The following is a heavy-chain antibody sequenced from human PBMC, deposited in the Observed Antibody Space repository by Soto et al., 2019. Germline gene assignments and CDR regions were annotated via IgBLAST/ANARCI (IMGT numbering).Heavy chain of an antibody. V-gene: IGHV3-7*01. J-gene: IGHJ4*02. CDR2: IKEDGSEK. D-gene: IGHD3-9*01. CDR1: GFTFISYW. Sequence: GGSLRLSCAASGFTFISYWMSWVRQAPGKGLEWVANIKEDGSEKYYVDSVKGRFTISRDNAKNSVYLQMNSLRAEDTAVYYCARDPSTLVSLSLDQWGQGTLVTVTS. CDR3: ARDPSTLVSLSLDQ.